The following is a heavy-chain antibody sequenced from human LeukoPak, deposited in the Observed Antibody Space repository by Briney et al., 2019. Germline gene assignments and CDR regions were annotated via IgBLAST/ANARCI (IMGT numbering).Heavy chain of an antibody. CDR1: GFTFSSYG. CDR3: EVQVVGATTWGFDY. J-gene: IGHJ4*02. CDR2: ISYDGSNK. Sequence: GGSLRLSCAASGFTFSSYGMHWVRQAPGKGLEWVAVISYDGSNKYYADSVKGRFTISRDNSKNTLYLQMNSLRAEDTAVYYCEVQVVGATTWGFDYWGQGTLVTVSS. D-gene: IGHD1-26*01. V-gene: IGHV3-30*03.